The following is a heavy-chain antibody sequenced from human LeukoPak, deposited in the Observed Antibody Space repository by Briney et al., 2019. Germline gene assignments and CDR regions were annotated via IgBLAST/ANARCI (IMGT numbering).Heavy chain of an antibody. D-gene: IGHD2-15*01. CDR3: ARTRWDCSGGSCYSWYYYYYMDV. J-gene: IGHJ6*03. V-gene: IGHV4-61*01. Sequence: SETLSLTCTLSRGSAISGSYYASWIRQPPGGGREWIGYIYYSGSNNYNPSLKSRVTISVDTSKNQFSLKLSSVTAADTAVYYCARTRWDCSGGSCYSWYYYYYMDVWGKGTTVTVSS. CDR2: IYYSGSN. CDR1: RGSAISGSYY.